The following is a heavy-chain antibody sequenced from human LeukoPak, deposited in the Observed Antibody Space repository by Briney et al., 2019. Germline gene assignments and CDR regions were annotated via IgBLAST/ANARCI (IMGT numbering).Heavy chain of an antibody. J-gene: IGHJ4*02. CDR3: AKEICGGDCSAFDY. D-gene: IGHD2-21*02. CDR1: GFSVTNNY. Sequence: TGGSLRLSCAVSGFSVTNNYMSWVRQAPGKGLEWVSVFYVGGATYYADSVKGRFTISRDNSKNTLYLQMNSLRAEDTAVYYCAKEICGGDCSAFDYWGQGTLVTVSS. CDR2: FYVGGAT. V-gene: IGHV3-53*05.